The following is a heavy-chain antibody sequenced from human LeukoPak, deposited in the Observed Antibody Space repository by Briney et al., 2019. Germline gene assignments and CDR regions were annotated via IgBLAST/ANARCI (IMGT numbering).Heavy chain of an antibody. CDR3: AXXXXXGXXXXFDL. Sequence: XSYYXSXIRQPAXKXXEWIGRIYTSGSTXYNPSLKSRVTMSVDTSKNXFSLKLSSVTAADTAGYYCAXXXXXGXXXXFDLWGXGXLVTVSS. J-gene: IGHJ2*01. CDR1: XSYY. V-gene: IGHV4-4*07. CDR2: IYTSGST.